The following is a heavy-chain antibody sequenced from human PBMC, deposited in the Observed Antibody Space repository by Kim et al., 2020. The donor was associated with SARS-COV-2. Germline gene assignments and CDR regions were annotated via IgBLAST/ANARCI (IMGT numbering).Heavy chain of an antibody. V-gene: IGHV4-31*03. CDR1: GGSISSGGYY. CDR3: ASRVAGGVVTAMHAFDI. J-gene: IGHJ3*02. Sequence: SETLSLTCTVSGGSISSGGYYWSWIRQHPGKGLEWIGYIYYSGSTYYNPSLKSRVTISVDTSKNQFSLKLSSVTAADTAVYYCASRVAGGVVTAMHAFDIWGQGTMVTVSS. D-gene: IGHD2-21*02. CDR2: IYYSGST.